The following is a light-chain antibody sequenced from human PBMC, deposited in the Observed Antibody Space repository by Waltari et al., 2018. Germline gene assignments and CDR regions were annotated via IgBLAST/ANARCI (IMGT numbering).Light chain of an antibody. CDR3: QQYNTYSS. CDR2: KAS. V-gene: IGKV1-5*03. CDR1: QSISNY. J-gene: IGKJ2*03. Sequence: DIQMTQSPSTLSASVRDTITIPCQASQSISNYLAWYQQKQGKAPKLLIYKASSQGSGAPSRISGSGAGTEFTITISSLQPDDFATYYCQQYNTYSSFGQGTKLEIK.